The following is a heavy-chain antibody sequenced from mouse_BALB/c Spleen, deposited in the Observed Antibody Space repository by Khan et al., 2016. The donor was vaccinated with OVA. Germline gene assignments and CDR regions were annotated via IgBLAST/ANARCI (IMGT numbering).Heavy chain of an antibody. CDR1: GYSITSEFA. J-gene: IGHJ3*01. Sequence: EVQLKESGPGLVKPSQSLSPTCTVTGYSITSEFAWNWIRQFPGNKLEWMGYISYSGNTRYNPSLKSLISITRDTSRNQFFLQLNSVTTEDTATYYCARKDYYDYDPFPYWGQGTLVTVSA. V-gene: IGHV3-2*02. D-gene: IGHD2-4*01. CDR2: ISYSGNT. CDR3: ARKDYYDYDPFPY.